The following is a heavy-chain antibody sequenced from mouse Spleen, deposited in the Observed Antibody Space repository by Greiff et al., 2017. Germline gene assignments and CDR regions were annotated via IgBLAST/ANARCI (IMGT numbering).Heavy chain of an antibody. J-gene: IGHJ4*01. CDR2: IYPRDGST. V-gene: IGHV1-78*01. D-gene: IGHD1-1*01. CDR3: AGVYYGRSYAMDY. Sequence: VKLQESDAELVKPGASVKISCKVSGYTFTDHTIHWMKQRPEQGLEWIGYIYPRDGSTKYNEKFKGKATLTADKSSSTAYMQLNSLTSEDSAVYFCAGVYYGRSYAMDYWGQGTSVTVSS. CDR1: GYTFTDHT.